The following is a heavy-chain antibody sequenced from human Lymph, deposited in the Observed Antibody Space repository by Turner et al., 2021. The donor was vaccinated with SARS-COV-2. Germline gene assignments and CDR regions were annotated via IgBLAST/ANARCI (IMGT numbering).Heavy chain of an antibody. V-gene: IGHV3-23*01. D-gene: IGHD6-19*01. CDR1: GFTFSSYA. CDR3: AKDRFTLSSGWEDY. CDR2: ISGSGGTT. J-gene: IGHJ4*02. Sequence: VPLLESGGGLVQPGGSLRISCAASGFTFSSYAMSWVRQAPGKGLEWVSVISGSGGTTHYADSVKGRCTISRDNSKNTLYLQMNSLRAEDTAVYYCAKDRFTLSSGWEDYWGQGTLVTVSS.